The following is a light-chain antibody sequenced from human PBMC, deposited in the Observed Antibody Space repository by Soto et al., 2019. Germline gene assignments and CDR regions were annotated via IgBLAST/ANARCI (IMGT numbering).Light chain of an antibody. V-gene: IGKV3-11*01. CDR2: DAS. CDR1: QSVSSY. CDR3: QQRSNWLT. Sequence: TLSLSPGERATLSCRASQSVSSYLAWYQQKPGQAPRLLIFDASYWATGISARFSGCGSGTDFAFTISSLEPEDFAVYYCQQRSNWLTFGGGTKVDIK. J-gene: IGKJ4*01.